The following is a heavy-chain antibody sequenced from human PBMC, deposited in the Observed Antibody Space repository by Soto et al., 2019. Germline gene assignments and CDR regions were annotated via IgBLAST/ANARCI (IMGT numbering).Heavy chain of an antibody. CDR2: IYHSGST. CDR3: AILLRSAYGMDV. V-gene: IGHV4-30-2*01. Sequence: SETLSLTCAVSGGSISSGGYSWSWIRQPPGKGLEWIGYIYHSGSTYYNPSLKSRVTISVDTSKNQFSLKVTSVTAADTAVYYCAILLRSAYGMDVWGQGTTVTVSS. J-gene: IGHJ6*02. D-gene: IGHD4-17*01. CDR1: GGSISSGGYS.